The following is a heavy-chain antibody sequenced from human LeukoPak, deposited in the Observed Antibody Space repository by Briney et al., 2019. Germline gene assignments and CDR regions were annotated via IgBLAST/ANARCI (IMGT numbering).Heavy chain of an antibody. CDR1: GFTFSSYA. Sequence: PGGSLRLSCAASGFTFSSYAMHWVRQAPGKGLEWVAVISYDGSNKYYADSVKGRFTISRDNSKNTLYLQMNSLRAEDTAVYYCAQGGGFGVVIIEQLDPLNFDYWGQGTLVTVSS. V-gene: IGHV3-30-3*01. CDR2: ISYDGSNK. J-gene: IGHJ4*02. CDR3: AQGGGFGVVIIEQLDPLNFDY. D-gene: IGHD3-3*01.